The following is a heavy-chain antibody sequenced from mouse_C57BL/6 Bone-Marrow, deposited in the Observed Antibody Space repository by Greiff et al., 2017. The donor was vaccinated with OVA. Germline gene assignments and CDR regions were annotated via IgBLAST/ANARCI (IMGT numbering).Heavy chain of an antibody. CDR1: GFTFSDYG. Sequence: EVQRVESGGGLVQPGGSLKLSCAASGFTFSDYGMAWVRQAPRKGPEWVAFISNLAYSIYYADTVTGRFTISRENAKNTLYLEMSSLRSEDTAMYYCARQDYYGSSLYYYAMDYWGQGTSVTVSS. J-gene: IGHJ4*01. V-gene: IGHV5-15*01. CDR3: ARQDYYGSSLYYYAMDY. CDR2: ISNLAYSI. D-gene: IGHD1-1*01.